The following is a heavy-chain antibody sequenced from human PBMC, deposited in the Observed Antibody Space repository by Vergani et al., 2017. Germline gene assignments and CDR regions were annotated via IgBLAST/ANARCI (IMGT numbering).Heavy chain of an antibody. CDR1: GFTFSDYG. CDR3: ARDEKRDYYASDLPD. J-gene: IGHJ4*02. V-gene: IGHV3-30*02. CDR2: IRIDGSEQ. D-gene: IGHD3-3*01. Sequence: QVHLVESGGGVVQPGGSLRLSCAASGFTFSDYGVHWVRQAPGKGLEWVAFIRIDGSEQYYADSVKGRFTVSRDNSKYTLYLQIHSLRPEDTALYYCARDEKRDYYASDLPDWGQGTLVTVSS.